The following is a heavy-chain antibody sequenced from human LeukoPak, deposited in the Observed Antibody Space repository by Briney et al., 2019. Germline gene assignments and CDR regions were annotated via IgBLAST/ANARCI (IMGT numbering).Heavy chain of an antibody. D-gene: IGHD3-10*01. Sequence: GGSLRLSCAASGFTFDDYGMSWVRQAPGKGLEWVSGINWNGGSTGYADSVKGRFTISRDNAKNSLYLQMNSLRAEDTALYYCARDSRDGSGSYYVDYWGQGTLVTVSS. CDR3: ARDSRDGSGSYYVDY. V-gene: IGHV3-20*04. CDR1: GFTFDDYG. CDR2: INWNGGST. J-gene: IGHJ4*02.